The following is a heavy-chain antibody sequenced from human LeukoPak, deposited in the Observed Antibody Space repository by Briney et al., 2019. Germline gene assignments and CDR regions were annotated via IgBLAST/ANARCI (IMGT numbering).Heavy chain of an antibody. J-gene: IGHJ3*02. V-gene: IGHV3-48*04. CDR3: AREMVGDYGAFDI. CDR2: IGGSRSGSSRSII. D-gene: IGHD4-17*01. CDR1: GFSFSSYS. Sequence: GGSLRLSCAASGFSFSSYSMNWFRQAPGKGLEWVSYIGGSRSGSSRSIIYYADSVKGRFTISRDNAKNSLYLQMNSLRAEDTAVYYCAREMVGDYGAFDIWGQGTMVTVSS.